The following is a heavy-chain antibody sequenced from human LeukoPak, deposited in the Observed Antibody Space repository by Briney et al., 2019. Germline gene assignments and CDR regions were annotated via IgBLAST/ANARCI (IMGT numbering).Heavy chain of an antibody. D-gene: IGHD3-22*01. CDR1: AFTLSSYW. J-gene: IGHJ4*02. CDR2: INSVGSST. CDR3: TRDPDLSGYSFFGY. V-gene: IGHV3-74*01. Sequence: GGSLRLSCAASAFTLSSYWMHWVRQAPGKGLVWVSRINSVGSSTSYADSVKGRFTISRDNAKNTLYLQMNSLRPEDTAVYYCTRDPDLSGYSFFGYWGQGTLVTVSS.